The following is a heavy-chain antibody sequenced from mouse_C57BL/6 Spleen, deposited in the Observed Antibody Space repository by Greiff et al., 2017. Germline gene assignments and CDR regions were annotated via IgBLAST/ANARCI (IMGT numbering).Heavy chain of an antibody. J-gene: IGHJ2*01. V-gene: IGHV5-12*01. CDR1: GFTFSDYY. CDR3: ARQGFDY. Sequence: EVQLVESGGGLVQPGGSLKLSCAASGFTFSDYYMYWVRQTPEKRLEWVAYISNGGGSNYYPDTVKGRLTIARDKAKNTLYLQMSRLKSEDTAMYYCARQGFDYWGQGTTLTVSS. CDR2: ISNGGGSN.